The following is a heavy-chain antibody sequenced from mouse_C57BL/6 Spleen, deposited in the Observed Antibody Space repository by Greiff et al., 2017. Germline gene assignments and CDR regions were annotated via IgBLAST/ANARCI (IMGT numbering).Heavy chain of an antibody. CDR1: GFTFSSYA. Sequence: EVKLVESGGGLVKPGGSLKLSCAASGFTFSSYAMSWVRQTPEKRLEWVATISDGGSYTYYPDNVKGRFTISRDNAKNNLYLQMSHLKSEDTAMYYCARAESAWFAYWGQGTLVTVSA. J-gene: IGHJ3*01. V-gene: IGHV5-4*03. CDR2: ISDGGSYT. CDR3: ARAESAWFAY.